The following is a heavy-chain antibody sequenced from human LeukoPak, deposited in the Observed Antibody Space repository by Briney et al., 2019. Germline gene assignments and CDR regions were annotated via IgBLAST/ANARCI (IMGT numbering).Heavy chain of an antibody. D-gene: IGHD5-24*01. J-gene: IGHJ4*02. Sequence: KPSETLSLTCTVSGGSIRGSSYYWGWIRQPPGKGLEWIGSIYYSGRPYYNPSLKSRVTISVDTSKNQFSLKLSSVTAADTAVYYCARHFEEKLDYWGQGTLVTVSS. CDR3: ARHFEEKLDY. CDR1: GGSIRGSSYY. V-gene: IGHV4-39*01. CDR2: IYYSGRP.